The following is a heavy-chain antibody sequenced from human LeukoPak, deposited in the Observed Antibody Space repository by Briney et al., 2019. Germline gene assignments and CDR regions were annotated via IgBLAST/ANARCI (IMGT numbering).Heavy chain of an antibody. CDR1: GGSITTYY. J-gene: IGHJ3*02. CDR2: IYYSGTT. D-gene: IGHD3-22*01. V-gene: IGHV4-59*04. Sequence: SETLSLTCTVSGGSITTYYWSWIRQPPGKGLEWIGTIYYSGTTYYNPSLKSRVTISVDTSRNQFSLKLSSVTATDTAVYYCARMIGDDAFDIWGQGTMVTVSS. CDR3: ARMIGDDAFDI.